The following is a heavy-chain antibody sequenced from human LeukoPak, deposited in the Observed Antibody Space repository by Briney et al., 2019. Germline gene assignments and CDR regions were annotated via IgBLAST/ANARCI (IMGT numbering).Heavy chain of an antibody. J-gene: IGHJ6*03. CDR3: ARVNPPMGYYYMDV. CDR1: GGSISNYY. D-gene: IGHD5-24*01. Sequence: PSETLSLTCTVSGGSISNYYWSWIRQPAGKGLEWIGRIYGSGSTNYNPAHKSRVTMSIDTSKNQFSLKLSSVTAADTAVYYCARVNPPMGYYYMDVWGKGTTVTVSS. V-gene: IGHV4-4*07. CDR2: IYGSGST.